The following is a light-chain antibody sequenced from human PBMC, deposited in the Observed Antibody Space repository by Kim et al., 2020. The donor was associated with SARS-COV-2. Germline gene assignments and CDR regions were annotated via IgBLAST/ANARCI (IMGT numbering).Light chain of an antibody. J-gene: IGLJ3*02. CDR1: TGAVTSGHY. CDR2: DTD. CDR3: KLSYSGGWV. Sequence: QAVVTQEPSLTVSPGWTVTLTCGSSTGAVTSGHYPYWFQQKPGQAPRTLIYDTDNKHSWTPARFSGSLLGGKAALTLSGAQPEDEAEYHCKLSYSGGWVFGGGTQLTVL. V-gene: IGLV7-46*01.